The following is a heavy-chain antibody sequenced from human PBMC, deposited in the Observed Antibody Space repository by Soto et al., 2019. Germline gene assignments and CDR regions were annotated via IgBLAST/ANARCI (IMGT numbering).Heavy chain of an antibody. Sequence: QVQLQESGPGLVKPSETLSLTCTVSGGSISSYYWSWIRQPAGKGLERIGRIYTSGSTNYNPSLKSRVTMSVGTSKNQFSLKLSSVTAADTAVYYCARDRPLPRWFGDPPGAFDIWGQGTMVTVSS. D-gene: IGHD3-10*01. CDR1: GGSISSYY. CDR2: IYTSGST. J-gene: IGHJ3*02. V-gene: IGHV4-4*07. CDR3: ARDRPLPRWFGDPPGAFDI.